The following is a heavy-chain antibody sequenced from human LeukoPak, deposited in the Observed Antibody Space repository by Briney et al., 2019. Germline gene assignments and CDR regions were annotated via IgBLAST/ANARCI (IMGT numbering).Heavy chain of an antibody. D-gene: IGHD5-18*01. CDR2: INHSGST. Sequence: GSLRLSCAVSGFIFSDAWMSWVRQPPGKGLEWIGEINHSGSTNYNPSLKSRVTISVDTSKNQFSLKLSSVTAADTAVYYCARGGFKNEDARGYSYGYGYWGQGTLVTVSS. V-gene: IGHV4-34*01. CDR1: GFIFSDAW. J-gene: IGHJ4*02. CDR3: ARGGFKNEDARGYSYGYGY.